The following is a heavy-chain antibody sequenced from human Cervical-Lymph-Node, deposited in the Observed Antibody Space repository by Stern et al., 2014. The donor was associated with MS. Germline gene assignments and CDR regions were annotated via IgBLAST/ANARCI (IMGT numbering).Heavy chain of an antibody. D-gene: IGHD2-8*01. CDR1: GYTFTNYG. V-gene: IGHV1-18*01. CDR2: ISAYNGDT. Sequence: VQLVESGSEVKKPGASVKVSCKASGYTFTNYGITWVRQAPGRGLEWMGWISAYNGDTNYAQNLQGRVTMTTDTSMTTAYMELRSLRSDDTAVYYCARTYVMAFDYWGQGSLVTVSS. CDR3: ARTYVMAFDY. J-gene: IGHJ4*02.